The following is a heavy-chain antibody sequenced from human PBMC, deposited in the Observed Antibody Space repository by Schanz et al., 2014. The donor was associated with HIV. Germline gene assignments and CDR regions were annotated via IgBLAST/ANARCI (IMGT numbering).Heavy chain of an antibody. V-gene: IGHV3-15*01. Sequence: EVQLVESGGGLVQPGRSLRLSCAASGFTFDDYAMHWVRQAPGKGLEWVGRIKSKTDGGTTDYAAPVKGRFTISRDDSKNTLYLQMNSLKTEDTAVYYCTTDSDDYVWGSYRPFYWGQGTLVTVSS. CDR2: IKSKTDGGTT. J-gene: IGHJ4*02. D-gene: IGHD3-16*02. CDR1: GFTFDDYA. CDR3: TTDSDDYVWGSYRPFY.